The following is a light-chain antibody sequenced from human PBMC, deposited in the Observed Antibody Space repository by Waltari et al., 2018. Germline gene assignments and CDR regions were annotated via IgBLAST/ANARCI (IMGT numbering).Light chain of an antibody. Sequence: PGQSITISCTGTSSDVGGYNYVSWYQQYPDKAPKLMIYDVSKRPSGVSNRFSGSKSGNTASLTISGRQAEDEADYYCCSYAGSSTHVLFGGGTKLTVL. CDR1: SSDVGGYNY. J-gene: IGLJ2*01. CDR3: CSYAGSSTHVL. CDR2: DVS. V-gene: IGLV2-23*02.